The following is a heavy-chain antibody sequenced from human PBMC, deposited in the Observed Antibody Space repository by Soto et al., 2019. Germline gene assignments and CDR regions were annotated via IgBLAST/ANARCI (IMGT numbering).Heavy chain of an antibody. CDR1: GGSFSGYY. CDR2: INHSGST. CDR3: ASTPFDILTGSQNYYYYYMDV. J-gene: IGHJ6*03. Sequence: SETLSLTCAVYGGSFSGYYWSWIRQPPGKGLEWIGEINHSGSTNYNPSLKSRVTISVDTSKNQFSLKLSSVTAADTAVYYCASTPFDILTGSQNYYYYYMDVWGKGTTVTVSS. V-gene: IGHV4-34*01. D-gene: IGHD3-9*01.